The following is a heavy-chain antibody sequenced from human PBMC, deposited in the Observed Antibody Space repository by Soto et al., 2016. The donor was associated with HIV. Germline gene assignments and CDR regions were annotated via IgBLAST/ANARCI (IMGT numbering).Heavy chain of an antibody. Sequence: QVQLVQSGAEVKKPGASVKVSCKASGYTFTSYGISWVRQAPGQGLEWMGWISAYNGNTNSAQKLQGRVTMTTDTSTSTAYMELGSLRSDDTAVYYCAREDPLLVRGVTSDYWGQGTLVTVSS. D-gene: IGHD3-10*01. CDR2: ISAYNGNT. J-gene: IGHJ4*02. V-gene: IGHV1-18*01. CDR3: AREDPLLVRGVTSDY. CDR1: GYTFTSYG.